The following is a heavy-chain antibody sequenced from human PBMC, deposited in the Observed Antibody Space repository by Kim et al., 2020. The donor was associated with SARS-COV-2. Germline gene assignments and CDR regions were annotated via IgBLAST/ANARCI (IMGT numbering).Heavy chain of an antibody. J-gene: IGHJ4*02. D-gene: IGHD3-16*02. CDR2: INHSGST. Sequence: SETLSLTCAVYGGSFSGYYWSWIRQPPGKGLEWIGEINHSGSTNYNPSLKSRVTISVDTSKNQFSLKLSSVTAADTAVYYCARGPELSLDYWGQGTLVT. CDR3: ARGPELSLDY. V-gene: IGHV4-34*01. CDR1: GGSFSGYY.